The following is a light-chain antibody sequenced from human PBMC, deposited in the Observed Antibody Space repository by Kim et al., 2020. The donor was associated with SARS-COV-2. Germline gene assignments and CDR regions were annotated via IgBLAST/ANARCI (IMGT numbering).Light chain of an antibody. CDR1: SSDFGGYNF. V-gene: IGLV2-11*01. CDR2: DVN. CDR3: CSYAGSNTYV. J-gene: IGLJ1*01. Sequence: QSALTQPRSVSGSPGQSVTVSCTGTSSDFGGYNFVSWYQQHPGQAPKLMIYDVNKRPSGVPDRFSGSKSGNTASLSISGLQAEDEADYYCCSYAGSNTYVFGIGTKVTVL.